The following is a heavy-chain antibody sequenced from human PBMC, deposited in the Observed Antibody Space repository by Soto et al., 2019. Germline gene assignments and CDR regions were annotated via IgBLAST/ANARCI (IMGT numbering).Heavy chain of an antibody. CDR2: INPSGGST. CDR3: ARVTVAGSYYYGMNV. Sequence: ASVKVSCKASGYTFTSYYMHWVRQAPGQGLEWMGIINPSGGSTSYAQKFQGRVTMTRDTSTSTVYMELSGLRSEDTAVYYCARVTVAGSYYYGMNVWGQGTTVTVSS. V-gene: IGHV1-46*01. D-gene: IGHD6-19*01. CDR1: GYTFTSYY. J-gene: IGHJ6*02.